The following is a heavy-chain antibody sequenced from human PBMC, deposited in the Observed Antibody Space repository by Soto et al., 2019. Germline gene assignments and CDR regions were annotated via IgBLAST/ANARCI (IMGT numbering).Heavy chain of an antibody. CDR2: IYPGDSDT. CDR1: GYSFTNYW. Sequence: PGESLKISCKGSGYSFTNYWIGWVRQMPGKGLEWMGIIYPGDSDTRYSPSFQGQVTISADKPISTAYLQWSSLKASDTAIYYCARHIQWLVNYYYYAMDVWGQGTTVTVSS. J-gene: IGHJ6*02. D-gene: IGHD6-19*01. CDR3: ARHIQWLVNYYYYAMDV. V-gene: IGHV5-51*01.